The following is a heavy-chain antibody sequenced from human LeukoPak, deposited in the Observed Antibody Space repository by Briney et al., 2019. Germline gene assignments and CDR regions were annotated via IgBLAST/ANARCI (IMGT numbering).Heavy chain of an antibody. J-gene: IGHJ4*02. D-gene: IGHD6-19*01. V-gene: IGHV3-48*02. CDR3: ARQVSNIAVAGMCNY. CDR1: GFTFSIYS. Sequence: GGSLRLSCAASGFTFSIYSMNWVRQAPGKGLEWVSYISSSSSTIYYADSVKGRFTTSRDNAKNSLYLQMNSLRDEDTAVYYCARQVSNIAVAGMCNYWGQGTLVTVSS. CDR2: ISSSSSTI.